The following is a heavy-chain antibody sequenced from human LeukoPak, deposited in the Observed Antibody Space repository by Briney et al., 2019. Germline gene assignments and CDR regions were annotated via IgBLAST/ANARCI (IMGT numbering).Heavy chain of an antibody. Sequence: GGSLRLSCGASGFTFRRFWMHWVRQAPGKGLVWVSRINTDGTDTIYADSVKGRFTISRDNAKNTLYLQMNSLRVEDTAIYYCAREQSNWNTNWFDPWGQGTLVTVFS. V-gene: IGHV3-74*01. CDR3: AREQSNWNTNWFDP. CDR2: INTDGTDT. D-gene: IGHD1/OR15-1a*01. CDR1: GFTFRRFW. J-gene: IGHJ5*02.